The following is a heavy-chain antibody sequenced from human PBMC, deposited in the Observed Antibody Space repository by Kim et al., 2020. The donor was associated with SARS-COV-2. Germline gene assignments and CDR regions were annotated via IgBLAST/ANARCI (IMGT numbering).Heavy chain of an antibody. Sequence: GGSLRLSCAASGFTFSTYDMTWVRQGPWNGLEWVSLISGIFVSKYYADSVKGRFTISIDNSKNTLYLQMNSLRVEDTAVYYCARVIVACGQDYFDSWGQGTLVTVSS. CDR2: ISGIFVSK. CDR3: ARVIVACGQDYFDS. D-gene: IGHD3-22*01. V-gene: IGHV3-23*01. CDR1: GFTFSTYD. J-gene: IGHJ4*02.